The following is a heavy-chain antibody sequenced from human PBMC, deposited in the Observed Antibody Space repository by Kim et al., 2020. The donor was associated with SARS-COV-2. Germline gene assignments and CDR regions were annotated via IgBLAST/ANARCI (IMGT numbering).Heavy chain of an antibody. CDR2: IIPIFGTA. V-gene: IGHV1-69*13. CDR1: GGTFSSYA. D-gene: IGHD2-2*01. Sequence: SVKVSCKASGGTFSSYAISWVRQAPGQGLEWMGGIIPIFGTANYAQKFQGRVTITADESTSTAYMELSSLRSEDTAVYYCARDGVEYQLLYGMDVWGQGTTVTVSS. J-gene: IGHJ6*02. CDR3: ARDGVEYQLLYGMDV.